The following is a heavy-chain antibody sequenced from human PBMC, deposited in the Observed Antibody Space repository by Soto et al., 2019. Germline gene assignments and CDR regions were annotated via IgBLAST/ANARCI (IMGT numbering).Heavy chain of an antibody. D-gene: IGHD3-22*01. Sequence: SETLSLTCAVSGYSISSGYYWGWLRQPPGKGLEWIRSIYHGGSTYYNPSLNSRVTLSIDMTNNHVPLILNSVTAADTAVYYCARVGPWVPYYYDSSPYTFENWFDPWGQGTLVTVSS. J-gene: IGHJ5*02. V-gene: IGHV4-38-2*01. CDR1: GYSISSGYY. CDR3: ARVGPWVPYYYDSSPYTFENWFDP. CDR2: IYHGGST.